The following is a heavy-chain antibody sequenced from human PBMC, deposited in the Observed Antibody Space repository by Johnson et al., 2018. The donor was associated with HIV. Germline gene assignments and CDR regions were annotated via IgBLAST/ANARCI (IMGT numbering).Heavy chain of an antibody. J-gene: IGHJ3*02. V-gene: IGHV3-30*02. D-gene: IGHD3-22*01. CDR3: AKGIGYYAAFDI. CDR2: IRYDGSGT. CDR1: GFTFSSYG. Sequence: QVQLVESGGGVVQPGGSLRLSCAASGFTFSSYGMHWVRQTPGKGLEWVVFIRYDGSGTYYADSVKGRFTISRDDSRNTLYLQMNSLRPEDTAVYYCAKGIGYYAAFDIWGQGTMVTVSS.